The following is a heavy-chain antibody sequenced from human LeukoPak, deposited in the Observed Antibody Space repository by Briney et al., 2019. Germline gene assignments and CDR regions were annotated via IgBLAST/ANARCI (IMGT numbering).Heavy chain of an antibody. V-gene: IGHV3-53*05. CDR1: GFTFSSYA. D-gene: IGHD3-10*01. CDR2: IYDDGRS. J-gene: IGHJ5*02. CDR3: ARDRAGRKSWVEFDL. Sequence: PGGSLRLSCAASGFTFSSYAMSWVRQAPGKGLEWVSVIYDDGRSVYADSVRGRFTISRDTSKNMVDLQMNSLRVEDSAVYFCARDRAGRKSWVEFDLWGQGTLVTVSS.